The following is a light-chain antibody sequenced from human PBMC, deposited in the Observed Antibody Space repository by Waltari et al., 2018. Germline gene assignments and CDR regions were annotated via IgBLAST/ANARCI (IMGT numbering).Light chain of an antibody. V-gene: IGLV2-14*01. CDR1: GSYVSRYAY. J-gene: IGLJ2*01. CDR2: DVY. Sequence: QSALTQPASVSGSPGQAIIIPCTGTGSYVSRYAYVSWYQQYPGKAPRFIIYDVYNRPSGVSNRFSGSKSDNTASLTISGLQAEDESVYYCSSYTSSGVVFGGGTKLTVL. CDR3: SSYTSSGVV.